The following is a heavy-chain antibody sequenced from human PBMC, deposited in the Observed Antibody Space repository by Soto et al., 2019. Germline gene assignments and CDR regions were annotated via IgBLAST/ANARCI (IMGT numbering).Heavy chain of an antibody. CDR1: GAFVTNGYS. CDR3: ASGGQRRGPGGGFPRLDP. D-gene: IGHD3-16*01. CDR2: IGYGGSP. V-gene: IGHV4-4*02. Sequence: QVQLQESGPGLVKPSGTLSLTCVVSGAFVTNGYSWSWVRQPPGKGLEWIGQIGYGGSPSFNPSLESCATFAANPSRKHFSRTVPSRTGADATTCFGASGGQRRGPGGGFPRLDPWGQGILVAVSS. J-gene: IGHJ5*02.